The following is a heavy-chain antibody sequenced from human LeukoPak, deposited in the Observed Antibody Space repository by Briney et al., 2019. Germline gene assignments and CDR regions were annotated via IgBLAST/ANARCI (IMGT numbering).Heavy chain of an antibody. CDR3: ARGLVIVPPASDY. CDR2: ISYSGNT. Sequence: SHTLSLTCTVSGVSISGFSWNWIPHPPGTGREWIGYISYSGNTNYNPSLKSRVTMSVDTSKNQFSLKLTSVTAADTAVYYCARGLVIVPPASDYWGQGTLVTVSA. J-gene: IGHJ4*02. D-gene: IGHD2/OR15-2a*01. V-gene: IGHV4-59*07. CDR1: GVSISGFS.